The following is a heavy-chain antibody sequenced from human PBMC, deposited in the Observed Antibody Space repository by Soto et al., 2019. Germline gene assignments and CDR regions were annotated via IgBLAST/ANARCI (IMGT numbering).Heavy chain of an antibody. V-gene: IGHV4-39*02. CDR3: ARLAYSGYFQT. D-gene: IGHD2-21*01. J-gene: IGHJ1*01. CDR2: IYYSGAA. Sequence: SETLSLTCTVSGDSISSSTYYWGWIRQPPGKGLEWLASIYYSGAAYYNPSLRSRVSISVDTSNNRFSLALTSLTAADTAVYFCARLAYSGYFQTWGQGSLVTVSS. CDR1: GDSISSSTYY.